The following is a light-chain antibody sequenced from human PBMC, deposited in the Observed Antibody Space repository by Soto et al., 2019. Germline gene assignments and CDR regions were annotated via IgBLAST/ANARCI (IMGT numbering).Light chain of an antibody. J-gene: IGLJ1*01. Sequence: QPALTQPASVSGAPGQSITISCTGTSSDVGGYNYVSWHQQHPVKAPKLMIYDVTNRPSGVSDRFSGSKSGNTASLTISGLQAEDEADYYCSSYTSSSTPYVFGTGTKVTVL. CDR3: SSYTSSSTPYV. CDR2: DVT. V-gene: IGLV2-14*01. CDR1: SSDVGGYNY.